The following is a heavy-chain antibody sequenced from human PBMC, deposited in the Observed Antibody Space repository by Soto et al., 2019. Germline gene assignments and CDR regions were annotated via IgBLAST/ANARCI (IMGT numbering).Heavy chain of an antibody. CDR1: GGSFSGYY. CDR3: ARVRDWFDP. V-gene: IGHV4-34*01. J-gene: IGHJ5*02. D-gene: IGHD3-3*01. Sequence: SETLSLTCAVYGGSFSGYYWNWIRQPPGKGLEWIGEIDHSGYTNYNPSLKSRVTISVDTSKNQFSLRLTSVTAADTAVYYCARVRDWFDPWGQGTLVTVS. CDR2: IDHSGYT.